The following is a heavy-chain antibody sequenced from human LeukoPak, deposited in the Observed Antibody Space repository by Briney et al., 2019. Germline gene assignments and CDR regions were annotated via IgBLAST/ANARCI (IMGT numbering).Heavy chain of an antibody. V-gene: IGHV4-39*07. CDR3: ARAPSGCGGTCPSDH. J-gene: IGHJ4*02. CDR2: IYYNGNT. Sequence: SETLSLTCTVSGASMTSSGSPWGWIRQPPGKGLEWISTIYYNGNTHYNPSLKSRVTMALDTSGNQVSLKLTSVTAADTAVYYCARAPSGCGGTCPSDHWGPGTLVTVSS. D-gene: IGHD2-15*01. CDR1: GASMTSSGSP.